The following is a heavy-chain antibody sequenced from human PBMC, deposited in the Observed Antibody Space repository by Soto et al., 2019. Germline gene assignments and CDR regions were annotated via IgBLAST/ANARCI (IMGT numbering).Heavy chain of an antibody. Sequence: EVQLVESGGGLVQPGRSLRLSCAASGFTFDDYAMHWVRQTPGKGLEWVSGISWNSGSIGYADSVKGRFTISRDNAKNSLYLQMNSLTAEDTALYYCAKDNSRGYSYGSFDYWGQGTLVTVSS. J-gene: IGHJ4*02. CDR1: GFTFDDYA. D-gene: IGHD5-18*01. CDR2: ISWNSGSI. V-gene: IGHV3-9*01. CDR3: AKDNSRGYSYGSFDY.